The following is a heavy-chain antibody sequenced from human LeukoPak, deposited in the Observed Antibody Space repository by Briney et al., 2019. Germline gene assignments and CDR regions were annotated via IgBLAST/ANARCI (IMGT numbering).Heavy chain of an antibody. D-gene: IGHD2-2*01. J-gene: IGHJ4*02. Sequence: SETLSLTCTVSGYSISSGYHWGWIRQPPGKGLEWIGSIYHSGSTYYNPSLKSRVTISVDTSKNQFSLKLSSVTAADTAVYYCARLGGPAAATLLDYWGQGTLVTVSS. V-gene: IGHV4-38-2*02. CDR2: IYHSGST. CDR3: ARLGGPAAATLLDY. CDR1: GYSISSGYH.